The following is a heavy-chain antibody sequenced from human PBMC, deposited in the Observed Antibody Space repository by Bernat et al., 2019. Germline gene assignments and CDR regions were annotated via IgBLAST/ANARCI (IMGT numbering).Heavy chain of an antibody. CDR1: GGSISSDGYY. D-gene: IGHD6-13*01. J-gene: IGHJ2*01. V-gene: IGHV4-31*03. CDR3: ARSFGSSSWYFDL. CDR2: IYYSGST. Sequence: QVQLQESGPGLVKPSQTMSLTCTVSGGSISSDGYYWSCIRQHPGKGLEWIGYIYYSGSTYYNPSLESRVTISVDTSKRQFSLRLSSVTAADTAVYYCARSFGSSSWYFDLWGRGTLVSVSS.